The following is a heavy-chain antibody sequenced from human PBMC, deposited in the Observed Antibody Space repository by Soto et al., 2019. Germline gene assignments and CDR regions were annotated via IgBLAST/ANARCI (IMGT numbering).Heavy chain of an antibody. Sequence: PXEPTRVYPKGSGYRFTSSWIGLVRQMPGKGLEWRRIIEPVDSDYRYSPTFQGQVPNSADKSINTAYRQWSSLKASDTAMYYCARLDHLDTSARSTGDFDYWGQGTLVTVSS. CDR2: IEPVDSDY. CDR1: GYRFTSSW. D-gene: IGHD3-22*01. V-gene: IGHV5-51*01. CDR3: ARLDHLDTSARSTGDFDY. J-gene: IGHJ4*02.